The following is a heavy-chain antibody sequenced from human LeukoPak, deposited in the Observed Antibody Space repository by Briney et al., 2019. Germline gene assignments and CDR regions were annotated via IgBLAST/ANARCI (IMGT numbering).Heavy chain of an antibody. CDR1: GFTFSSYA. D-gene: IGHD2-15*01. V-gene: IGHV3-30-3*01. J-gene: IGHJ3*02. CDR2: ISYDGSNK. CDR3: AKDTLGYCSGGSCLPDDAFDI. Sequence: GRSLRLSCAASGFTFSSYAMHWVRQAPGKGLEWVVVISYDGSNKYYADSMKGRFTISRDNSKNTLYLQMNSLRAEDTAVYYCAKDTLGYCSGGSCLPDDAFDIWGQGTMVTVSS.